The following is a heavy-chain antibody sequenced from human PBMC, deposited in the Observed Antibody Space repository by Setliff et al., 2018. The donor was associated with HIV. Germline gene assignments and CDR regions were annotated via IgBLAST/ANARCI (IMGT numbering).Heavy chain of an antibody. Sequence: PSETLSLTCAVSNGSFSGYYWSWIRQPPGTGLEWIGELNHSGNTNYNPSLKSRVTISVDTSKNQFSLKLSSVTAADTAVYYCARSRSARDSSPSYYYYYMDVWAKGTTVT. CDR2: LNHSGNT. CDR1: NGSFSGYY. V-gene: IGHV4-34*01. CDR3: ARSRSARDSSPSYYYYYMDV. J-gene: IGHJ6*03. D-gene: IGHD3-22*01.